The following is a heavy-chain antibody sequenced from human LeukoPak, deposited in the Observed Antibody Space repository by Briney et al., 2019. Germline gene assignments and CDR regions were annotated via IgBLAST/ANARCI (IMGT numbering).Heavy chain of an antibody. CDR2: ISGSGDNT. Sequence: PGGSLRLSCAASLASGFTFSSYLMSWVRQAPGKGLEWVSTISGSGDNTYYADSVKGRFTISRDNSKNTLYLQMNSLRAEDTAIYYCAKGAIFAVVHDYWGQGTLVIVSS. CDR3: AKGAIFAVVHDY. J-gene: IGHJ4*02. V-gene: IGHV3-23*01. D-gene: IGHD3-3*01. CDR1: GFTFSSYL.